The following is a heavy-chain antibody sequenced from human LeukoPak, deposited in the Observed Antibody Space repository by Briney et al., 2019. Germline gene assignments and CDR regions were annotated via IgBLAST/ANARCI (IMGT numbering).Heavy chain of an antibody. J-gene: IGHJ4*02. CDR2: VYQSGTT. CDR3: ARIFIRNGYSSYFDC. CDR1: GFSISSGHY. D-gene: IGHD5-18*01. Sequence: SETLSLTCTVSGFSISSGHYWGWVRQPPGAGLEWIGSVYQSGTTYYNPSLKSRVTTSVDMSKNQFSLRLRPVTAADTAVYYCARIFIRNGYSSYFDCWGQGTLVHVSS. V-gene: IGHV4-38-2*02.